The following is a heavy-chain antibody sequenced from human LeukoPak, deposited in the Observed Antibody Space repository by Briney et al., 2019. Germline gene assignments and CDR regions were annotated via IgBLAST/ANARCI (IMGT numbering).Heavy chain of an antibody. V-gene: IGHV3-30*03. J-gene: IGHJ4*02. Sequence: GGSLRLSCAPSGFTFSSYGMHCVRQAPGKGLEWVTFISYDGSKTYFTDSVKGRFTISRDYSKNTLFLLMNSLRTEDTAVYYCARQHTNSWFFGFDFWGQGTLVTVSS. CDR1: GFTFSSYG. D-gene: IGHD6-13*01. CDR3: ARQHTNSWFFGFDF. CDR2: ISYDGSKT.